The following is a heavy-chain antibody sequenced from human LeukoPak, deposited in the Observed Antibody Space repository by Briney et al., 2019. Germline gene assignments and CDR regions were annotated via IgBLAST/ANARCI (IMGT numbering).Heavy chain of an antibody. CDR1: GIVFSDAW. CDR2: IKSKTDGGTT. Sequence: GGSLRLSCAASGIVFSDAWMSWGRQAPGKGLEWVVRIKSKTDGGTTDYAAQVKGRFTISRDDSKNTLYLQMNSLKTEDTAVYYCTTDFPRMIWGQGTLVTVSS. V-gene: IGHV3-15*01. CDR3: TTDFPRMI. D-gene: IGHD3-16*01. J-gene: IGHJ4*02.